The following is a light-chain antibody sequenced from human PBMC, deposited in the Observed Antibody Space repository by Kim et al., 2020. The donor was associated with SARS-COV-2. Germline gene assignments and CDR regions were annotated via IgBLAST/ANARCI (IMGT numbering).Light chain of an antibody. CDR3: QQRSNWPT. CDR1: QSVSSY. J-gene: IGKJ2*01. Sequence: EIVLTQSPATLSLSPGERATLSCRASQSVSSYLAWYQQKPGQAPRLLIYDASNKATGIPARFSGSGYGTDFTITISGLEPEDFAVYYCQQRSNWPTLGQGTKLEI. CDR2: DAS. V-gene: IGKV3-11*01.